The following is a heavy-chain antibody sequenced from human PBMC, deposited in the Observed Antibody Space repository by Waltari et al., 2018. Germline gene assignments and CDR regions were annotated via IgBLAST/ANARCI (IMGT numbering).Heavy chain of an antibody. CDR1: GYSFTSYW. V-gene: IGHV5-51*03. CDR3: ARSSGMSLYYYYGMDV. CDR2: IYPCDSDT. Sequence: EVQLVQSGAEVKKPGESLKISCKGSGYSFTSYWIGWVRQMPGKGLEWMGIIYPCDSDTRYSPSVQGQVTISADKSISTAYRQWSSLKASDTAMYYCARSSGMSLYYYYGMDVWGQGTTVTVSS. J-gene: IGHJ6*02. D-gene: IGHD3-22*01.